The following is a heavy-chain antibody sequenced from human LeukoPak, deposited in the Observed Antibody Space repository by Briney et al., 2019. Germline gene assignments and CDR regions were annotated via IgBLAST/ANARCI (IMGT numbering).Heavy chain of an antibody. Sequence: ASVKVSCKGSGYTFTSYGISWVRQAPGQGLEWMGWISAYNGNTNYAQKLQGRVTMTTDTSTSTAYMELRSLRSDDTAVYYCARAEDIVVVPAARLNHYWGQGTLVTVSS. V-gene: IGHV1-18*01. CDR2: ISAYNGNT. J-gene: IGHJ4*02. CDR3: ARAEDIVVVPAARLNHY. CDR1: GYTFTSYG. D-gene: IGHD2-2*01.